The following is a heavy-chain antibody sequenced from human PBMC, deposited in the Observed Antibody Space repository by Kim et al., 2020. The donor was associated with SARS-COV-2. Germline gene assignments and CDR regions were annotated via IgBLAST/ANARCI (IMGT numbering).Heavy chain of an antibody. V-gene: IGHV4-39*01. CDR2: T. D-gene: IGHD3-16*01. CDR3: ARLGDYVHFDY. Sequence: TYYNPSLTSRVTRSVDTSKNQFSLKLSSVTAADTAVYYCARLGDYVHFDYWGQGTLVTVSS. J-gene: IGHJ4*02.